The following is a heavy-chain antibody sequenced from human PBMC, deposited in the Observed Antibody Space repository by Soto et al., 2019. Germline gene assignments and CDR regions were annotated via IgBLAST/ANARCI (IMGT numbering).Heavy chain of an antibody. V-gene: IGHV4-59*01. D-gene: IGHD3-10*01. CDR1: GGSISSYY. J-gene: IGHJ4*02. CDR2: IYYSGST. Sequence: QVQLQESGPGLVKPSETLSLTCTVSGGSISSYYWSWIRQPPGKGLEWIGYIYYSGSTNYNPSLKSRVTLSVDTSKNQFSLKLSSVTAADTAVYYCARGSGYLFYWGQGTLVTVSS. CDR3: ARGSGYLFY.